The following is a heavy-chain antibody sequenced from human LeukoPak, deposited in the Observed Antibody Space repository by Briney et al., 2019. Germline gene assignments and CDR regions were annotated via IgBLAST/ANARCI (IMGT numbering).Heavy chain of an antibody. Sequence: ASVKVSCKASGGTFSSYAISWVRQAPGQGLEWMGGIIPIFGTANYAQKFQGRVTMTEDTSTDTAYMELSSLRSEDTAVYYCATHLYGSGSPQYFQHWGQGTLVTVSS. V-gene: IGHV1-69*06. CDR3: ATHLYGSGSPQYFQH. CDR1: GGTFSSYA. CDR2: IIPIFGTA. J-gene: IGHJ1*01. D-gene: IGHD3-10*01.